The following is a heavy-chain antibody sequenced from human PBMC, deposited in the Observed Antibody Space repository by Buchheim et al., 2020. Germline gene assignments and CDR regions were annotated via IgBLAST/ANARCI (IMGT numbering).Heavy chain of an antibody. Sequence: QVQLQESGPGLVKPSQTLSLTCTVSGGSISRGSYYWSWIRQPAGKGLEWIGRIYTSGSTNYNPSLKSRVTISVDTSKNQFSLKLSSVTAADTAVYYCAREDGTPNFDYWGQGTL. CDR3: AREDGTPNFDY. V-gene: IGHV4-61*02. D-gene: IGHD1-1*01. CDR2: IYTSGST. CDR1: GGSISRGSYY. J-gene: IGHJ4*02.